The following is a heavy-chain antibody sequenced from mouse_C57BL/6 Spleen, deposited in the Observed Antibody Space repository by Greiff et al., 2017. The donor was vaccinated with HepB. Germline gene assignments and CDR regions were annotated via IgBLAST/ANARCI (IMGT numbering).Heavy chain of an antibody. V-gene: IGHV14-1*01. D-gene: IGHD1-1*01. J-gene: IGHJ1*03. CDR1: GFNIKDYY. Sequence: EVQLQQSGAELVRPGASVKLSCTASGFNIKDYYMHWVKQRPEQGLEWLGRIDPEDGATEYAPKFQGKATMTADTSSTTADLQLSSLTAEDTAFNYCTFYGSGYDFDVWGKGTTVTVSS. CDR3: TFYGSGYDFDV. CDR2: IDPEDGAT.